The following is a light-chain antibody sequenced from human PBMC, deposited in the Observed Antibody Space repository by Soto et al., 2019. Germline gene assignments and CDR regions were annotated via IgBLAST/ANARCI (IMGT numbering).Light chain of an antibody. Sequence: DIQMTQSPSTLSACVGDTVTISCRASQTISCYLAWYQHKPGKAPKVLIYKTSTLESGVPSRFSGSGSGTDFTLTISGLQPDDFATYYCQQYSGYFLTFGGGTKVTI. V-gene: IGKV1-5*03. CDR2: KTS. CDR1: QTISCY. J-gene: IGKJ4*01. CDR3: QQYSGYFLT.